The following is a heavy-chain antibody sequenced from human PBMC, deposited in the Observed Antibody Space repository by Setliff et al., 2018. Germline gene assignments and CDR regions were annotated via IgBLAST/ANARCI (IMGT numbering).Heavy chain of an antibody. CDR2: INHSGST. J-gene: IGHJ4*02. Sequence: PSETLSLTCAVYGGSFSGYYWSGIRQPPGKGLEWIGEINHSGSTNYNPSLKSRVTISVDTSKNQFSLKLSSVTAADTAVYYCARGSSGRILTGPRYYFDYWGQGTLVTVSS. D-gene: IGHD3-9*01. CDR3: ARGSSGRILTGPRYYFDY. V-gene: IGHV4-34*01. CDR1: GGSFSGYY.